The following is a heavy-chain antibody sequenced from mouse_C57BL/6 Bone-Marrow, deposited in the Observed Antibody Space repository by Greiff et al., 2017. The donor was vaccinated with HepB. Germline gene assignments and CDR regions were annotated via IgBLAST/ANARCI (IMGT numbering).Heavy chain of an antibody. D-gene: IGHD2-4*01. J-gene: IGHJ2*01. CDR2: IDPSDSYT. V-gene: IGHV1-50*01. Sequence: VKLQQPGAELVKPGASVKLSCKASGYTFTSYWMQWVKQRPGQGLEWIGEIDPSDSYTNYNQKFKGKATLTVDTSSSTAYMQLSSLTSEDSAVYYCALSTMITFDYWGQGTTLTVSS. CDR3: ALSTMITFDY. CDR1: GYTFTSYW.